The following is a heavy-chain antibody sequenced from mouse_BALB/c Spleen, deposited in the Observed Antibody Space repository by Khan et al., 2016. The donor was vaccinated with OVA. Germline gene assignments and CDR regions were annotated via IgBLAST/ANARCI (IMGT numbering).Heavy chain of an antibody. D-gene: IGHD1-1*02. Sequence: QVQLKQSGAELVRPGVSVKISCKGSGYTFTDFTMHWVKQSHAKSLEWIGVISTYYGDVTYNQKFKGKATMTVDKSSSTAYMELARLTSEDSAIFGWRGGGEGNRFAYWGQGTLVTVSA. CDR1: GYTFTDFT. J-gene: IGHJ3*01. V-gene: IGHV1S137*01. CDR3: RGGGEGNRFAY. CDR2: ISTYYGDV.